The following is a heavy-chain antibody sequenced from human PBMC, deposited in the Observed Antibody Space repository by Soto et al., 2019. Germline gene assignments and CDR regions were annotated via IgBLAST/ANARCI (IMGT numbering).Heavy chain of an antibody. V-gene: IGHV3-30*18. Sequence: PGGSLRLSCAASGFTFSSYGMHWVRQAPGKGLEWVAVISYDGSNKYYADSVKGRFTISRDNSKNTLYLQMNSLRAEDTAVYYCAKSYDSSGLDYWGQGTLVTVSS. D-gene: IGHD3-22*01. CDR2: ISYDGSNK. CDR3: AKSYDSSGLDY. J-gene: IGHJ4*02. CDR1: GFTFSSYG.